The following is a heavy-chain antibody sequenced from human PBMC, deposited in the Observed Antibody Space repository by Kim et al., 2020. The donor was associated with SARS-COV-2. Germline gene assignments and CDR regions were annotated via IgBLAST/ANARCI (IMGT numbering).Heavy chain of an antibody. Sequence: GGSLRLSCAASGFIFDTYAMHWVRQTPGRRLEYVSAISSNGADPYYADSVKGRFIISRDNSKNTMYLQMGSLRAEDMAVYYCAREGRHCSGTACYLFDYWGQEPWSPSPQ. J-gene: IGHJ4*01. D-gene: IGHD2-2*01. CDR3: AREGRHCSGTACYLFDY. CDR1: GFIFDTYA. V-gene: IGHV3-64*02. CDR2: ISSNGADP.